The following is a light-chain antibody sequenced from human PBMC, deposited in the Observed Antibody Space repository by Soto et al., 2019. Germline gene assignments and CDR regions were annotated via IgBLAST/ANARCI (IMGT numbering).Light chain of an antibody. CDR3: QQYNNWPGT. CDR2: GAS. Sequence: EKVMTQSPVTLSVSPGERATLSCRASQSVSSNLAWYQQKPGQAPRLLIYGASTRATGIPARFSGSGSGTEFTLTISSLQSEDFAIYYCQQYNNWPGTLGQGTKVEIK. V-gene: IGKV3-15*01. J-gene: IGKJ1*01. CDR1: QSVSSN.